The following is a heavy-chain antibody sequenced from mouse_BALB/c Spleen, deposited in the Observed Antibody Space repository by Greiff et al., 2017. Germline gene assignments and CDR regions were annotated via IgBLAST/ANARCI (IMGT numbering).Heavy chain of an antibody. J-gene: IGHJ2*01. Sequence: EVMLVESGGGLVQPGGSRKLSCAASGFTFSSFGMHWVRQAPEKGLEWVAYISSGSSTIYYADTVKGRFTISRDNPKNTLFLQMTSLRSEDTAMYYCARDGYYGNYVFDYWGQGTTLTVSS. CDR3: ARDGYYGNYVFDY. CDR1: GFTFSSFG. V-gene: IGHV5-17*02. CDR2: ISSGSSTI. D-gene: IGHD2-1*01.